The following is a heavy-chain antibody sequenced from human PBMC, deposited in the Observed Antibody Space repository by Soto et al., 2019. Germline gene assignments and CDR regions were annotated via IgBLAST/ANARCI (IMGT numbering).Heavy chain of an antibody. D-gene: IGHD1-1*01. J-gene: IGHJ5*02. CDR2: IKSETDGGTT. CDR3: TTAPRGYIGPSDP. CDR1: EFSVGNAW. Sequence: PGGALRVSCAVSEFSVGNAWMRWVRQAPGKGLEWVGRIKSETDGGTTDYAAPVKGRFTISRDDSKNTLYLQMNSLKTEDTAVYYCTTAPRGYIGPSDPWGQGTLVTVSS. V-gene: IGHV3-15*01.